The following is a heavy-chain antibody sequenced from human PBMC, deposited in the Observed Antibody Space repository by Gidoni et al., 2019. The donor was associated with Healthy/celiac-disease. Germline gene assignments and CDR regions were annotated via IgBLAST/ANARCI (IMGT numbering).Heavy chain of an antibody. J-gene: IGHJ4*02. CDR2: IYYSGST. D-gene: IGHD3-3*01. CDR1: GGPISSYY. CDR3: ARGDRITIFSFDY. V-gene: IGHV4-59*01. Sequence: QVQLQESGPGLVKPSETLSLTCTVSGGPISSYYWSWIRQPPGKGLEWIGYIYYSGSTNYNPSLKSRVTISVDTSKNQFSLKLSSVTASDTAVYYCARGDRITIFSFDYWGQGTLVTVSS.